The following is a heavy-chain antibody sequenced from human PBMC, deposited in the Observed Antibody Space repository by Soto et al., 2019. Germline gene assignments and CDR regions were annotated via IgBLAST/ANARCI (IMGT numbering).Heavy chain of an antibody. J-gene: IGHJ4*02. Sequence: QVQLVESGGGVVQPGRSLRLSCAASGFTFSSYAMHWVRQAPGKGLEWVAVISYDGSNKYYADSVKGRFTISRDXXXNTXXXXXXXLRAEDTAVYYCARGCGGDCYAAGLDYWGQGTLVTVSS. V-gene: IGHV3-30-3*01. CDR1: GFTFSSYA. CDR2: ISYDGSNK. D-gene: IGHD2-21*02. CDR3: ARGCGGDCYAAGLDY.